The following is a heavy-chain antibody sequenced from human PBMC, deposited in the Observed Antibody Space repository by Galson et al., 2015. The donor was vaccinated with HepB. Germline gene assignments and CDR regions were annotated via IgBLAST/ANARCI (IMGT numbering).Heavy chain of an antibody. CDR2: IYWDDDK. Sequence: PALVKPTQTLTLTCTFSGFSLSTSGVGVGWIRQPPGKALEWLALIYWDDDKRYSPSLKSRLTITKDTSKNQVVLTMTNMDPVDTATYYCALGLYYYDSSGWDYWGQGTLVTVSS. CDR3: ALGLYYYDSSGWDY. J-gene: IGHJ4*02. CDR1: GFSLSTSGVG. V-gene: IGHV2-5*02. D-gene: IGHD3-22*01.